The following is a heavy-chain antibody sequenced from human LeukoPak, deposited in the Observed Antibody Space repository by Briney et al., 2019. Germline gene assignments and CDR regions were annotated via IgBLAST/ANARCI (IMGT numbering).Heavy chain of an antibody. CDR3: AKSPYYYDSSARAYFDY. V-gene: IGHV3-23*01. CDR1: GFTFSSYA. J-gene: IGHJ4*02. Sequence: GGSLRLSCAASGFTFSSYAMSWVRQAPGKGLEWVSAISGSGGSTYYADSVKGRFTISRDNSKNTLYQQMNSLRAEDTAVYYCAKSPYYYDSSARAYFDYWGQGTLVTVSS. CDR2: ISGSGGST. D-gene: IGHD3-22*01.